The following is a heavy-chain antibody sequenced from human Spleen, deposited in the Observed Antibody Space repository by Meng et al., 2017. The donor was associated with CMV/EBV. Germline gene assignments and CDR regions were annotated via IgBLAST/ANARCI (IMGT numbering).Heavy chain of an antibody. CDR1: SSGSYY. J-gene: IGHJ4*02. CDR2: IYYSGST. Sequence: SSGSYYWSWIRQPPGKGLEWIGYIYYSGSTNYNPSLKSRVTISVDTSKNQFSLKLGSVTAADTAVYYCARAAGYYDFWSGYSGFDYWGQGTLVTVSS. CDR3: ARAAGYYDFWSGYSGFDY. V-gene: IGHV4-61*01. D-gene: IGHD3-3*01.